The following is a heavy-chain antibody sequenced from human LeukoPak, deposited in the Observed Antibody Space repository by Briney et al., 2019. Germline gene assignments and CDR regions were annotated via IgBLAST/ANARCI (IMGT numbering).Heavy chain of an antibody. V-gene: IGHV1-46*01. J-gene: IGHJ6*04. CDR3: ATGKNSFPLDV. D-gene: IGHD2/OR15-2a*01. CDR1: GYTFTSYY. CDR2: INPSGGST. Sequence: ASVKVSCKAFGYTFTSYYMHWVRQAPGQGLEWMGIINPSGGSTSYAQKFQGRVTVTRDMSTSTVYMELSSLRSEDTAVYYCATGKNSFPLDVWGKGTTVTVSS.